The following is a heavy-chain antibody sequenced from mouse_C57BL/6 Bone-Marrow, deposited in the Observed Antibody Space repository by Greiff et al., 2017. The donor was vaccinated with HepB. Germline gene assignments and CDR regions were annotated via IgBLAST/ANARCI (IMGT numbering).Heavy chain of an antibody. J-gene: IGHJ2*01. V-gene: IGHV14-4*01. CDR1: GFNIKDDY. D-gene: IGHD1-1*01. CDR2: IDPENGDT. Sequence: VQLKQSGAELVRPGASVKLSCTASGFNIKDDYMHWVKQMPEQGLEWIGWIDPENGDTEYASKFQGKATITADTSSNTAYLQLSSLTSEDTAVYYCTTGTVPFDYWGQGTTLTVSS. CDR3: TTGTVPFDY.